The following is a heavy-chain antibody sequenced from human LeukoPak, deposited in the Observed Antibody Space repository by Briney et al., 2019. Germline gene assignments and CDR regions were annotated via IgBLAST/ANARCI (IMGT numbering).Heavy chain of an antibody. D-gene: IGHD6-13*01. CDR2: INSDGSST. CDR3: ARDSSIYTNYYYYYDMDV. V-gene: IGHV3-74*01. CDR1: GFTFSSYW. Sequence: GGSLRLSCAASGFTFSSYWMHWVRQAPGKGLVWVSRINSDGSSTSYADSVKGRFTISRDNAKNTLYLQMNSLRAEDTAVYYCARDSSIYTNYYYYYDMDVWGQGTTVTVSS. J-gene: IGHJ6*02.